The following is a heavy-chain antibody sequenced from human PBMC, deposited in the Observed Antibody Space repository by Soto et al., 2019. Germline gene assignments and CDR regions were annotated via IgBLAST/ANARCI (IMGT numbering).Heavy chain of an antibody. J-gene: IGHJ6*02. D-gene: IGHD5-18*01. CDR1: GGSISSSNW. Sequence: PSETLSLTCAVSGGSISSSNWWSWVRQPPGKGLEWIGEIYHSGSTNYNPSLKSRVTISVDKSKNQFSLKLSSVTAADTAVYYCARHSGYSYFGNYGMDVWGQGTTVTVSS. CDR2: IYHSGST. CDR3: ARHSGYSYFGNYGMDV. V-gene: IGHV4-4*02.